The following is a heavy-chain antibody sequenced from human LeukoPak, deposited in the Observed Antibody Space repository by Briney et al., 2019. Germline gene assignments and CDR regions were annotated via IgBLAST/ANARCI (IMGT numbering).Heavy chain of an antibody. CDR2: ISGSGGST. D-gene: IGHD2-2*01. CDR3: AKELGYCSSTSCYGGDSYYGMDV. Sequence: PGGSLRLSCAASGFTFSSYAMSCVRQAPGKGLEWVSAISGSGGSTYYADSVKGRFTISRDNSKNTLYLQMNSLRAEDTAVYYCAKELGYCSSTSCYGGDSYYGMDVWGQGTTVTVSS. CDR1: GFTFSSYA. J-gene: IGHJ6*02. V-gene: IGHV3-23*01.